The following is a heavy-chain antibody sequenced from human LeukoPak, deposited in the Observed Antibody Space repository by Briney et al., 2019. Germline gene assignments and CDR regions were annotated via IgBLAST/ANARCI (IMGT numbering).Heavy chain of an antibody. D-gene: IGHD3-9*01. V-gene: IGHV3-53*01. J-gene: IGHJ5*02. CDR1: GFTVSSNY. CDR3: ARLYYDILTGLFS. CDR2: IYSGGST. Sequence: QSGGSLRLSCAASGFTVSSNYMSWVRQAPGKGLEWVSVIYSGGSTYYADSVKGRFTISRDNSKNTLYLQMNSLRAEDTAVYYCARLYYDILTGLFSWGQGTLVTVSS.